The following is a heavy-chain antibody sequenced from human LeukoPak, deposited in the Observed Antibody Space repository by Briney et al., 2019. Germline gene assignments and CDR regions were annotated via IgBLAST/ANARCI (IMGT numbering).Heavy chain of an antibody. Sequence: GASVKVSCKASGYLFSNYDINWLRQATGQGLEWMGWMNPKSGNTGYVQKFQGRVIMTRDTSISTAYMELSSLTSEDTAVYFCARDRVGKGGNGYENWGQGTLVTVSS. CDR1: GYLFSNYD. CDR2: MNPKSGNT. J-gene: IGHJ4*02. D-gene: IGHD5-24*01. CDR3: ARDRVGKGGNGYEN. V-gene: IGHV1-8*01.